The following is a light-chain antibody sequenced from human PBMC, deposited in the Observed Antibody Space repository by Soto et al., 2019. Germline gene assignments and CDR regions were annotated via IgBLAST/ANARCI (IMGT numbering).Light chain of an antibody. CDR1: QVISSS. V-gene: IGKV1-9*01. Sequence: DIQLTQSPSFLSASLGDRVTISCRASQVISSSLVWYQQKPGKAPDLVISGASTLQSGVPSRFSGRGSGTEFTITISSLQPEDFATYFCLQISTYPLTFGGGTKVEIK. CDR2: GAS. CDR3: LQISTYPLT. J-gene: IGKJ4*01.